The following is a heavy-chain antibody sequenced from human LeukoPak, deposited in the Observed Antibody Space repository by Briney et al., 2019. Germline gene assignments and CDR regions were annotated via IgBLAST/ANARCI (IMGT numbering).Heavy chain of an antibody. Sequence: ASVKVSCKASEYSFTSYYMQWLRQAPGQGLEWMGIIDPSGGSTGYAPKFQGRVIMTRDTSTSTVYMDLSSLRSEDTAVYYCARDSSGSYDHWGQGTLVTVYS. J-gene: IGHJ1*01. D-gene: IGHD1-26*01. V-gene: IGHV1-46*01. CDR1: EYSFTSYY. CDR3: ARDSSGSYDH. CDR2: IDPSGGST.